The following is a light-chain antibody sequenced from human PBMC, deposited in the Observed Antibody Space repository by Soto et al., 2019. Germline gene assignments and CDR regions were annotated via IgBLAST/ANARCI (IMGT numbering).Light chain of an antibody. CDR2: KAS. CDR1: QSISAW. Sequence: DIQMTQSPSTLSGSVGDRVSSNCRASQSISAWLAWYQQKPGKAPRLLIYKASTLEIGIPARFSGSRSGPEFTLTINSLQSEDFAIYYCQPYNNWPLTFGGGTKVDIK. CDR3: QPYNNWPLT. V-gene: IGKV1-5*03. J-gene: IGKJ4*01.